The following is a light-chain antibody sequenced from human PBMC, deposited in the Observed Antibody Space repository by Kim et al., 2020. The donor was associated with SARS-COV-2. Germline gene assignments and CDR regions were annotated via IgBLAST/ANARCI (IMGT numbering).Light chain of an antibody. CDR3: QSYDNTYPAVT. CDR2: EDT. V-gene: IGLV6-57*02. J-gene: IGLJ2*01. CDR1: SGSIDTNS. Sequence: TVTISCATNSGSIDTNSGQWCQPRPGNAPTTVIYEDTQRPSGVPDRFSGSIDSSSNSASLTISELKTEDDADCYCQSYDNTYPAVTFGGGTQLTVL.